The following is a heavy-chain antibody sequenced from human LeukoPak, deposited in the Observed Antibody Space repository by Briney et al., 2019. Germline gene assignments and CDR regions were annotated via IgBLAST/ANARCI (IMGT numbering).Heavy chain of an antibody. CDR1: GGTFSSYA. D-gene: IGHD3-3*01. CDR2: IIPIFGTA. V-gene: IGHV1-69*05. CDR3: ARASYYDFWSGYKEYYYYYYMDV. J-gene: IGHJ6*03. Sequence: ASVKVSCKASGGTFSSYAISWVRQAPGQGLEWMGGIIPIFGTANYAQKFQGRVTITRDESTSTAYMELSSLRSEDTAVYYCARASYYDFWSGYKEYYYYYYMDVWGKGTTVTVSS.